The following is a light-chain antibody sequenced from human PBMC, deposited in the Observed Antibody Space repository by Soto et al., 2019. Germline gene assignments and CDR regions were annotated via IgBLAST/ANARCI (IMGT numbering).Light chain of an antibody. CDR1: QSISSW. J-gene: IGKJ1*01. V-gene: IGKV1-5*01. Sequence: DIPMTQSTSTLPASVGDRVTITCRASQSISSWLAWYQQKPGEAPKLLIYDASALPRGVPSRLSGSGSGTDFPLTISSMQPEDFATYYCQQYNSYSWFGQGTKVDIK. CDR3: QQYNSYSW. CDR2: DAS.